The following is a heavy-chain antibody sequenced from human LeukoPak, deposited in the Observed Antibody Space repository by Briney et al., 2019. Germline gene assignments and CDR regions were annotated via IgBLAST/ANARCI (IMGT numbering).Heavy chain of an antibody. J-gene: IGHJ6*03. V-gene: IGHV4-61*02. Sequence: SETLSLTCTVSGGSISSGSYYWSWIRQPAGKGLEWIGRIYTSGSTNYNPSLKSRVTISVDTSKNQFSLKLSSVTAADTAVYYCARVLRFLEWLPQGYMDVWGKGTTVTVSS. D-gene: IGHD3-3*01. CDR3: ARVLRFLEWLPQGYMDV. CDR1: GGSISSGSYY. CDR2: IYTSGST.